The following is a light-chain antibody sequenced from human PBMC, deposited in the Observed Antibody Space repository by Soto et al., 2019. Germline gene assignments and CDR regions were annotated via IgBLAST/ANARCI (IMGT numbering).Light chain of an antibody. CDR3: QQYNSYST. Sequence: DILMTQSPSTLSASVGDRVNITCRASQSISSWLAWYQQKPGKAPKLLIYKASSLESGLPSRFSGSGSGTEFTLTISSLQPDDFATYYCQQYNSYSTFGQGTKVEIK. CDR2: KAS. CDR1: QSISSW. V-gene: IGKV1-5*03. J-gene: IGKJ1*01.